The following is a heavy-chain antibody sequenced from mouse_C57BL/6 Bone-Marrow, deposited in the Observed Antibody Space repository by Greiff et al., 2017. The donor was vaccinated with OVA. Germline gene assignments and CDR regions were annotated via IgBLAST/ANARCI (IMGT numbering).Heavy chain of an antibody. CDR2: INPNNGGT. Sequence: VQLQQSGPELVKPGASVKTSCKASGYTFTDYYMNWVKQSHGKSLEWIGDINPNNGGTSYNQKFKGKATLTVDKSSSTAYMELRSLTSEDSAVYYCARSHWYYAMDYWGQGTSVTVSS. J-gene: IGHJ4*01. V-gene: IGHV1-26*01. CDR1: GYTFTDYY. CDR3: ARSHWYYAMDY.